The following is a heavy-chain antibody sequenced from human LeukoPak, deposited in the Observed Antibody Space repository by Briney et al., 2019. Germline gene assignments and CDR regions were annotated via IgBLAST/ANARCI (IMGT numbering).Heavy chain of an antibody. Sequence: GGSPRLSCAASGFTFSSYAMSWVRQAPGKGLEWVANIKQDGSQTYHADSVKGRFTISRDNAENSLYLQMNSLRAEDTAVYYCARDSLVTSYAFDIWGQGTMVTVSS. V-gene: IGHV3-7*01. CDR1: GFTFSSYA. J-gene: IGHJ3*02. CDR2: IKQDGSQT. CDR3: ARDSLVTSYAFDI. D-gene: IGHD2-21*02.